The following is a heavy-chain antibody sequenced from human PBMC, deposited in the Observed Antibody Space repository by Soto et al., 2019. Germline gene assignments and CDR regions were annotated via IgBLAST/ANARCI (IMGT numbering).Heavy chain of an antibody. J-gene: IGHJ4*02. D-gene: IGHD6-13*01. CDR1: GYTFPSYG. CDR2: ISAYNGNT. V-gene: IGHV1-18*01. Sequence: GASVKVSCKASGYTFPSYGISWVRQAPGQGLEWMGWISAYNGNTNYAQKLQGRVTMTTDTSTSTAYMELRSLRSDDTAVYYCAKATRGGAATLIRDYWGQGTLVNVSS. CDR3: AKATRGGAATLIRDY.